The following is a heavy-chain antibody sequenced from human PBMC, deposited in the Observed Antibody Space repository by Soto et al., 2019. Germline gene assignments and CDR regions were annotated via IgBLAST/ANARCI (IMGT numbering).Heavy chain of an antibody. Sequence: QVQLVQSGAEEKKPGASVKVSCKASGYTFTSYAMHWVRQAPGQRLEWMGWINAGNGNTKYSQKFQGRVTITRDTSASTAYMELGSLRSEDTAVYYCARARGYSGSADFDYWGQGTLVTVSS. CDR1: GYTFTSYA. D-gene: IGHD5-12*01. V-gene: IGHV1-3*05. CDR2: INAGNGNT. J-gene: IGHJ4*02. CDR3: ARARGYSGSADFDY.